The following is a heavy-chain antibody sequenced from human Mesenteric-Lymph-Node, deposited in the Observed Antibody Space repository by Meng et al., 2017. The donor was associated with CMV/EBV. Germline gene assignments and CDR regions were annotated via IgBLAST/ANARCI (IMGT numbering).Heavy chain of an antibody. CDR2: ISGSAIDT. Sequence: GESLKISCAASGFTFSSYDMSWVRQAPGKGLEWVSAISGSAIDTYYADSLKGRFTISRDNSKDTLYLQMNSLRADDTAVYYCAKSGSSSPYYYYGMDVWGQGTTVTVSS. J-gene: IGHJ6*02. D-gene: IGHD6-6*01. CDR3: AKSGSSSPYYYYGMDV. CDR1: GFTFSSYD. V-gene: IGHV3-23*01.